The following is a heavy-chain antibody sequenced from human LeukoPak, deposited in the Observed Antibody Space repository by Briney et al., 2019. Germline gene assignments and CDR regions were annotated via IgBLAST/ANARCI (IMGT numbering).Heavy chain of an antibody. CDR1: GGTFSSYA. CDR2: IIPIFGTA. D-gene: IGHD6-13*01. Sequence: ASVKVSCKASGGTFSSYAISWVRQAPGQGLEWMGRIIPIFGTANYAQKFQGRVTITTDESTSTVYMELSSLRSEDTAVYYCANEPSIAATGSDYWGQGTLVTVSS. V-gene: IGHV1-69*05. J-gene: IGHJ4*02. CDR3: ANEPSIAATGSDY.